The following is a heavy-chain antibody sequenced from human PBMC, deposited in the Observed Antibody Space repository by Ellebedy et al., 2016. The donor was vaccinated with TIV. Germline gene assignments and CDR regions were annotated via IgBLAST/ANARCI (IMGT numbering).Heavy chain of an antibody. CDR1: GFTFSTYS. CDR3: ATNWGH. CDR2: ISSKSSTI. V-gene: IGHV3-48*04. J-gene: IGHJ4*02. D-gene: IGHD3-16*01. Sequence: GESLKISXAGSGFTFSTYSMNWVRQPPGKGLEWVSSISSKSSTIYYADSVKGRFTISRDNAKNSLYLQMNSLRAEDTAVYYCATNWGHWGQGTLVTVSS.